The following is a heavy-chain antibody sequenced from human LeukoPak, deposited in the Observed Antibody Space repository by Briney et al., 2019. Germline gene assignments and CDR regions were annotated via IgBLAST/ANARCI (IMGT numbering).Heavy chain of an antibody. Sequence: PGGSLSLSCAASGFTFSSYAMSWVRQAPGEGLEWVSTVSGTGGITYYADSVKGRFTISRDNAKNSLYLQMNSLRAEDTAVYYCARDGDWYGDTAIYYYYGMDVWGQGTTVTVSS. CDR3: ARDGDWYGDTAIYYYYGMDV. V-gene: IGHV3-23*01. D-gene: IGHD5-18*01. CDR1: GFTFSSYA. J-gene: IGHJ6*02. CDR2: VSGTGGIT.